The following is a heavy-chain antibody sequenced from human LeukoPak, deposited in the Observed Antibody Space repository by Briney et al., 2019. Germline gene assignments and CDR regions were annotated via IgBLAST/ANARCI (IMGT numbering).Heavy chain of an antibody. CDR1: GFTFRSYA. CDR3: ARGEVATTYYYGMDV. D-gene: IGHD5-12*01. V-gene: IGHV3-21*05. Sequence: GGSLRLSCVATGFTFRSYAMNWVRQAPGKGLEWVSYMSSDSSFINYADSVKGRFTISRDDAKNSLFLQMDSPRADDTAVYYCARGEVATTYYYGMDVWGQGTTVTVSS. J-gene: IGHJ6*02. CDR2: MSSDSSFI.